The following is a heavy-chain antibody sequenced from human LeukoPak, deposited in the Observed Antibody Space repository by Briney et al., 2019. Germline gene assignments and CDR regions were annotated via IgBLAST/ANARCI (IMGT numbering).Heavy chain of an antibody. V-gene: IGHV5-51*01. Sequence: GESLKISCKGSGYSFSTSWIGWVRQMPGKGLEWMGIIYPGDPDTRYSPSFQGQVTISADKSVTTAYLQWSSLKASDTAMYYCARRSSFHGIPDAFDIWGQGTMVTVSS. J-gene: IGHJ3*02. D-gene: IGHD6-6*01. CDR3: ARRSSFHGIPDAFDI. CDR2: IYPGDPDT. CDR1: GYSFSTSW.